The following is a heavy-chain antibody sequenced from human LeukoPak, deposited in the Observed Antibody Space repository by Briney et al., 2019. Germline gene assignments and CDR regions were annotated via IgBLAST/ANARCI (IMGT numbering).Heavy chain of an antibody. CDR1: GYSFTSYW. J-gene: IGHJ5*02. CDR2: IYPGDSDT. Sequence: GESPKISCKGPGYSFTSYWIVWVRQMPGEGREWLGIIYPGDSDTRYNPSFQGQVTISADKSNRTAYLQWSSLKASDTAMYYCARKVGATGWDWFDPWGQGTLVTVSS. CDR3: ARKVGATGWDWFDP. V-gene: IGHV5-51*01. D-gene: IGHD1-26*01.